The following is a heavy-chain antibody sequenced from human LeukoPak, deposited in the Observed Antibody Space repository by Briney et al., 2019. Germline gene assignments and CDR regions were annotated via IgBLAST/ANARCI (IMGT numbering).Heavy chain of an antibody. CDR2: INSDGYSI. J-gene: IGHJ4*02. CDR3: ARAIAVAGTDS. D-gene: IGHD6-19*01. V-gene: IGHV3-74*01. Sequence: GGSLRLSCAASGFTFDDYAMHWVRQAPGKGLEWLSRINSDGYSISYADSVKGRFTISRDNAKNTLYLQVNILRAEDTAMYYCARAIAVAGTDSWGQGTLVTVSS. CDR1: GFTFDDYA.